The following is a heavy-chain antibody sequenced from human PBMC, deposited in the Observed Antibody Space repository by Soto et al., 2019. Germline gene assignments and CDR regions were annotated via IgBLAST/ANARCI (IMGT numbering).Heavy chain of an antibody. D-gene: IGHD6-6*01. CDR3: ARGQPLGSSGPLHYYYYGMDV. CDR2: IIPIFGTA. J-gene: IGHJ6*02. V-gene: IGHV1-69*13. CDR1: GGTFSSYA. Sequence: GASVKVSCKASGGTFSSYAISWVRQAPGQGLEWMGGIIPIFGTANYAQKFQGRVTITADESTSTAYMELSSLRSEDTAVYYCARGQPLGSSGPLHYYYYGMDVWGQGTTVTVSS.